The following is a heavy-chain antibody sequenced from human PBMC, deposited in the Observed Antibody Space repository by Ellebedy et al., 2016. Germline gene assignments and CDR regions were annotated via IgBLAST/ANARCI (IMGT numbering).Heavy chain of an antibody. CDR1: GGSFSGYY. J-gene: IGHJ4*02. CDR2: INHSGST. V-gene: IGHV4-34*01. D-gene: IGHD6-6*01. Sequence: SETLSLTCAVYGGSFSGYYWSWIRQPPGKGLEWIGEINHSGSTNYNPSLKSRVTISVDTSKNQFSLKLSSVTAADTAVYYCARYSSSPHYFDYWGQGTLVTVSS. CDR3: ARYSSSPHYFDY.